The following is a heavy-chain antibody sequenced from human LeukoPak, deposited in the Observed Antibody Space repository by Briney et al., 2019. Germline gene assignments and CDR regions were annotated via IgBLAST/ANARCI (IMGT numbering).Heavy chain of an antibody. Sequence: GGSQRLSCAASGFTVSSNYVSWVRQAPGKGLEWVSTIYRGGSTYYADSAKGRFTISRDNSKNTVYLQINTLRVEDTAVYYCARGGLETAVKYFFDYWGQGTLITVSS. CDR1: GFTVSSNY. J-gene: IGHJ4*02. CDR2: IYRGGST. V-gene: IGHV3-66*01. D-gene: IGHD1-1*01. CDR3: ARGGLETAVKYFFDY.